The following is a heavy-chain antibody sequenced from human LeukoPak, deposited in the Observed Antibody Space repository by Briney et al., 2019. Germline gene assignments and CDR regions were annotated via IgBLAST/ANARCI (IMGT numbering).Heavy chain of an antibody. D-gene: IGHD4-17*01. CDR3: ARDPGDYVKVSLDY. Sequence: SSQTLSLTCTVSGGSISSGGYYWSWIRQHPGKGLEWIGYIYYSGSTYYNPSLKSRVTISVDTSKNQFSLKLSSVTAADTAVYYCARDPGDYVKVSLDYWGQGTLVTVSS. J-gene: IGHJ4*02. V-gene: IGHV4-31*03. CDR2: IYYSGST. CDR1: GGSISSGGYY.